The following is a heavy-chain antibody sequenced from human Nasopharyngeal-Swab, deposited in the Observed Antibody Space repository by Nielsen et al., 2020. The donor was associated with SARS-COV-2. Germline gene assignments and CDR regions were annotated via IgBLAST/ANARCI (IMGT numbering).Heavy chain of an antibody. CDR2: ISSSSSTI. V-gene: IGHV3-48*02. J-gene: IGHJ5*02. Sequence: GESLKISCAASGFTFSSYSMNWVRQAPGKGLEWVSYISSSSSTICYADSVKGRFTISRDNAKNSLYLQMNSLRDEDTAVYYCARDDYSTNGAHNWFDPWGQGTLVTVSS. CDR3: ARDDYSTNGAHNWFDP. D-gene: IGHD4-11*01. CDR1: GFTFSSYS.